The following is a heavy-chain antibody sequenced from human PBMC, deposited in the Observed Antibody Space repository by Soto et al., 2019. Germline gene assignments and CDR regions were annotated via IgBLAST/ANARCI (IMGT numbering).Heavy chain of an antibody. V-gene: IGHV3-23*01. CDR2: ISGSGGST. J-gene: IGHJ4*02. CDR3: AKSELDYGDYAYFDY. D-gene: IGHD4-17*01. Sequence: GESLKISCAASGFTFSSYAMSWVRQAPGKGLEWVSAISGSGGSTYYADSVKGRFTISRDNSKNTLYLQMNSLRAEDTAVYYCAKSELDYGDYAYFDYWGQGTLVTVSS. CDR1: GFTFSSYA.